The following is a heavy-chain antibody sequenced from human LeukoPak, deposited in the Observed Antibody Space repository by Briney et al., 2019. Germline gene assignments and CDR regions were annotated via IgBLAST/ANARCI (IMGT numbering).Heavy chain of an antibody. CDR2: ISGSGGST. J-gene: IGHJ4*02. V-gene: IGHV3-23*01. CDR1: GFTFGSYA. Sequence: PGGSLRLSCAASGFTFGSYAMSWVRQAPVKGLEWVSAISGSGGSTYYADSVKGRFTISRDNSKNTLYLQMNSLRAEDTAVYYCAKMVLRQLDYWGQGTLVTVSS. CDR3: AKMVLRQLDY. D-gene: IGHD4/OR15-4a*01.